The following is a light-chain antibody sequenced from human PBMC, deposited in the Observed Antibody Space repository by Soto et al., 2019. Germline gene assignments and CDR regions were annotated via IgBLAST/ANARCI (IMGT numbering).Light chain of an antibody. J-gene: IGLJ1*01. CDR2: EVS. V-gene: IGLV2-8*01. CDR1: SSDFCGYNY. Sequence: QSALNPPPSPSSSPVQSVPVSSTETSSDFCGYNYVSWYQQHPGKAPKLMIYEVSKRPSGVPDRFSGAKSGNTSSLTVSGLQAEDDADYYCSSYAGSNNVFGNGTKVTVL. CDR3: SSYAGSNNV.